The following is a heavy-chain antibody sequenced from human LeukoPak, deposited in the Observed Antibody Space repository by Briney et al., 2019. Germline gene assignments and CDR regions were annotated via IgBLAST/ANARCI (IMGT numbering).Heavy chain of an antibody. D-gene: IGHD5-18*01. CDR2: IWYDGSNK. CDR1: GFTFSSYG. CDR3: ARVGYSYGYFDY. Sequence: PGGSLRLSCAASGFTFSSYGMHWVRQAPGKGLEWVAVIWYDGSNKYYADSVKGRFTISRDNSKNTRYLQMNSLRAEDTAVYYCARVGYSYGYFDYWGQGTLVTVSS. J-gene: IGHJ4*02. V-gene: IGHV3-33*01.